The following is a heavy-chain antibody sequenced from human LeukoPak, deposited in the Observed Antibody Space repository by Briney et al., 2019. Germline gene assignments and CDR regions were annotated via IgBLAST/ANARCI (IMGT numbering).Heavy chain of an antibody. CDR1: GGSISSYY. CDR2: IYYSGST. Sequence: SETLSLTCTVSGGSISSYYWSWIRQPPGKGLEWIGYIYYSGSTNYNPSLKSRVTISVDTSKNQFSLKLSSVTAADTAVYYCAREGRGVAFDIWGQGTMVTVSS. CDR3: AREGRGVAFDI. V-gene: IGHV4-59*01. J-gene: IGHJ3*02. D-gene: IGHD1-26*01.